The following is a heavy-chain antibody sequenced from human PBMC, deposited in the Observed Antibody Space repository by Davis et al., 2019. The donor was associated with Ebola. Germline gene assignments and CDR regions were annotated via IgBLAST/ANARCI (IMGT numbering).Heavy chain of an antibody. Sequence: GESLKIYCKGSGYRFASYWIGWVRQMPGKGLGWMGIIYPGDSDTRYSPSFQGQVTISADKSISTAYLQWSSLKASDTAMYYCARLAYCGGDCYSRYFQHWGQGTLVTVSS. CDR2: IYPGDSDT. V-gene: IGHV5-51*01. CDR3: ARLAYCGGDCYSRYFQH. CDR1: GYRFASYW. D-gene: IGHD2-21*01. J-gene: IGHJ1*01.